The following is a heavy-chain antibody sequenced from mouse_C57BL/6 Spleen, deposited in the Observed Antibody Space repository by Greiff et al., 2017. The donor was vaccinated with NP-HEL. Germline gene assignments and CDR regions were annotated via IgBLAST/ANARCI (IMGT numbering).Heavy chain of an antibody. CDR1: GYTFTDYY. D-gene: IGHD3-2*02. J-gene: IGHJ4*01. Sequence: VQLQQSGPVLVKPGASVKMSCKASGYTFTDYYMNWVKQSHGKSLEWIGVINPYNGGTSYNQKFKGKATLTVDKSSSTAYMELNSLTSEDSAVYYCARGQATPYYYAMDYWGQGTSVTVSS. V-gene: IGHV1-19*01. CDR2: INPYNGGT. CDR3: ARGQATPYYYAMDY.